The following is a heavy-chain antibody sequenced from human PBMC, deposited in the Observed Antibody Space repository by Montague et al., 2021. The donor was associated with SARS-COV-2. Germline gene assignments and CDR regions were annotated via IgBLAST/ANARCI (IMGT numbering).Heavy chain of an antibody. Sequence: SLRLSCAASGFTFSTYWMSWVRQAPGKGLEWVADMKQDGSEKYYVDSVKCRFTNSRDNAKSLLYLEMNSLRAEDTAVYYCARDEGSHSIYYYDSSGYYVYWGQGTPVTVSS. CDR3: ARDEGSHSIYYYDSSGYYVY. J-gene: IGHJ4*02. CDR1: GFTFSTYW. CDR2: MKQDGSEK. D-gene: IGHD3-22*01. V-gene: IGHV3-7*03.